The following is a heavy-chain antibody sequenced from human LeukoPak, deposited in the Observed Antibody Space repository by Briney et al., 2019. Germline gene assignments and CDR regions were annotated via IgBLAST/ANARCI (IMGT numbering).Heavy chain of an antibody. J-gene: IGHJ4*02. CDR1: GGSISGYY. Sequence: PSETLSFTCTVSGGSISGYYWSWIRQPPGKGLEWIGYIYHSGSTYYNPSLKSRVTISVDRSKNQFSLKLSSVTAADTAVYYCARVSQGYFDYWGQGTLVTVPS. CDR3: ARVSQGYFDY. CDR2: IYHSGST. V-gene: IGHV4-59*12.